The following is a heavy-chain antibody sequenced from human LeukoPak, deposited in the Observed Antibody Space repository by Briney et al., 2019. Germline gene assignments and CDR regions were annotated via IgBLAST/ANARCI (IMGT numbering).Heavy chain of an antibody. CDR2: ISGSGGST. CDR1: GFTFSNYA. CDR3: AKSGYCSSSSCYTGLLDWFDP. V-gene: IGHV3-23*01. Sequence: GGSLRLSCAASGFTFSNYAMSWVRQAPGKGLEWVSAISGSGGSTYYADSVKGRFTISRDNSKNTLYLQMNSLRAEDTAVYYCAKSGYCSSSSCYTGLLDWFDPRGQGTLVTVSS. J-gene: IGHJ5*02. D-gene: IGHD2-2*02.